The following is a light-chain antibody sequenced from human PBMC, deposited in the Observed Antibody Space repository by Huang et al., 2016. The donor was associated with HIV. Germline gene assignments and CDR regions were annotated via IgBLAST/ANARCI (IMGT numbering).Light chain of an antibody. CDR1: QSISSY. CDR2: AAS. V-gene: IGKV1-39*01. J-gene: IGKJ1*01. Sequence: DIQMTQSPSSLSASVGDRVTITCRASQSISSYLNWYQQKPGKVPKLLIYAASSLQSGVPSRFSGSGFGTDFTLTISSLQPEDFATYYCQQSSSIPRTFGQGTKVEMK. CDR3: QQSSSIPRT.